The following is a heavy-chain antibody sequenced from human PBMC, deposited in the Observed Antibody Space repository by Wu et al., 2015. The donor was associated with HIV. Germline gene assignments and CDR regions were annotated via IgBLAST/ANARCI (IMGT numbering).Heavy chain of an antibody. D-gene: IGHD4-17*01. CDR3: ATERGEVDDYGDYIVGRIYYLDT. J-gene: IGHJ4*02. V-gene: IGHV1-69*12. CDR1: GDTFTTST. Sequence: QVQLVQSGAEVKKPGSSVKVTCKASGDTFTTSTISWVRQTPGQGLQWMGGIIPIFGKANYARRFQGKVTITADESTSTAYMELSSLKSEDTAVYYCATERGEVDDYGDYIVGRIYYLDTWGQGTPVTVSS. CDR2: IIPIFGKA.